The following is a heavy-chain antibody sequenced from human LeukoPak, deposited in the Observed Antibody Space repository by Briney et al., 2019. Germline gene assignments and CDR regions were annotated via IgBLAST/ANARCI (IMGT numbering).Heavy chain of an antibody. CDR3: ARQRRPSIAVAGTGYYFDY. J-gene: IGHJ4*02. CDR2: IYYSGST. D-gene: IGHD6-19*01. CDR1: GGSISSSSYY. Sequence: SETLSLTCTVSGGSISSSSYYWGWIRQPPGKGLEWIGSIYYSGSTYYNPSLKSRVTISVDTSKNQFSLKLSSVTAADTAVYYCARQRRPSIAVAGTGYYFDYWGQGTLVTVSS. V-gene: IGHV4-39*01.